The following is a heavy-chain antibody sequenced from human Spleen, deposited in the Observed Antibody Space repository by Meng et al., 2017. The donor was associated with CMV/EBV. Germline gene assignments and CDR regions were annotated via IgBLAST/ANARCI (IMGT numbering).Heavy chain of an antibody. Sequence: GSLRLSCSVSGGSIGNYYWSWIRQAPGKGLEWLGYISYSGRTNYKPSLKSRVTISLDTSKNRVSLRLSSVTAADTAVYFCARVGTTGHFYHGMDVWGQGTTVTVSS. CDR2: ISYSGRT. CDR1: GGSIGNYY. D-gene: IGHD1-7*01. V-gene: IGHV4-59*01. J-gene: IGHJ6*02. CDR3: ARVGTTGHFYHGMDV.